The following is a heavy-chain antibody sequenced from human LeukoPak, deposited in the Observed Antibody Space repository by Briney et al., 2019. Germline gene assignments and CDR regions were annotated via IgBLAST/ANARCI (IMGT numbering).Heavy chain of an antibody. CDR3: ARAAEYSSSWLYYYYYYMDV. Sequence: ASVKVSCKASGYTFTSYGISWVRQAPGQGLEWMGWISAYNGNTNYAQKLQGRVTMTTDTSTSTAYMELRSLRSEDTAVYYCARAAEYSSSWLYYYYYYMDVWGKGTTVTISS. D-gene: IGHD6-13*01. CDR1: GYTFTSYG. J-gene: IGHJ6*03. V-gene: IGHV1-18*01. CDR2: ISAYNGNT.